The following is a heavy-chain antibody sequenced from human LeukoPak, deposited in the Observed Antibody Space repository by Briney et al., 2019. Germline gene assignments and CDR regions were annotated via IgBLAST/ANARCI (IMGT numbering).Heavy chain of an antibody. J-gene: IGHJ5*02. V-gene: IGHV1-69*06. CDR3: AGGYCSSTSCYP. CDR1: GGTFSSYA. CDR2: IIPIFGTA. Sequence: ASVKASCKASGGTFSSYAISWVRQAPGQGLEWMGGIIPIFGTANYAQKFQGRVTMTADKSTSTAYMELSSLRSEDTAVYYCAGGYCSSTSCYPWGQGTLVTVSS. D-gene: IGHD2-2*01.